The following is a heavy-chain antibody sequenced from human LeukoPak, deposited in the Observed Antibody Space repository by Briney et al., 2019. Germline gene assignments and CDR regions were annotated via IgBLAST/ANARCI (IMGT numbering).Heavy chain of an antibody. Sequence: SVKVSCKASGGTFSSYAISWVRQAPGQGLEWMGRIIPILGIANYARKFQGRVTITADKSTSTAYMELSSLRSEDTAVYYCARGELYYYGSGSYLPDYWGQGTLVTVSS. CDR2: IIPILGIA. J-gene: IGHJ4*02. CDR1: GGTFSSYA. V-gene: IGHV1-69*04. D-gene: IGHD3-10*01. CDR3: ARGELYYYGSGSYLPDY.